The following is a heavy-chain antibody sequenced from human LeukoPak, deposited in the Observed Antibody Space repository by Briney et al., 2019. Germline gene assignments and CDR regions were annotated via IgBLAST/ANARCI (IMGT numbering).Heavy chain of an antibody. D-gene: IGHD3-10*01. CDR3: AKHYMGSSYNRGLDY. Sequence: SETLSLTCTVSGGSISSSGYYWGWIRQPPGTGLEWIGSMYHSGSTYYNPSLKSRVTISVDTSKNQFSLKLSSVTAADTAVYYCAKHYMGSSYNRGLDYWGQGTLVTVSS. J-gene: IGHJ4*02. CDR2: MYHSGST. CDR1: GGSISSSGYY. V-gene: IGHV4-39*01.